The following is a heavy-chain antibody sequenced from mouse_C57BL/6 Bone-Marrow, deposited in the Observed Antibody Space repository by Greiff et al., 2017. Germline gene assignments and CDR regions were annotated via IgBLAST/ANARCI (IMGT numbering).Heavy chain of an antibody. CDR1: GYSFPDYN. Sequence: VQLKESGPELVKPGASVKISCKASGYSFPDYNLTWVKQSNGKSLEWIGVINPKYGTTSSNQKFKGKATLTVDQSSSTAYMQRNSLTSEDSAVYYGAREGVVATDYWGQGTTLTVSS. D-gene: IGHD1-1*01. CDR2: INPKYGTT. J-gene: IGHJ2*01. CDR3: AREGVVATDY. V-gene: IGHV1-39*01.